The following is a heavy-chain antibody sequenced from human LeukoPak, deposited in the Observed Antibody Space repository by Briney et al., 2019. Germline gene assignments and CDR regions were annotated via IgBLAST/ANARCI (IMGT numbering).Heavy chain of an antibody. D-gene: IGHD2-2*01. V-gene: IGHV4-59*01. J-gene: IGHJ6*03. CDR1: GGSISSYY. CDR2: IYYSGST. Sequence: SETLSLTCTASGGSISSYYWSWIRQPPGKGLEWIGYIYYSGSTNYNPSLKSRVTISVDTSKNQFSLKLSSVTAADTAVYYCATTNCSSTSCYGWGYYYYYMDVWGKGTTVTVSS. CDR3: ATTNCSSTSCYGWGYYYYYMDV.